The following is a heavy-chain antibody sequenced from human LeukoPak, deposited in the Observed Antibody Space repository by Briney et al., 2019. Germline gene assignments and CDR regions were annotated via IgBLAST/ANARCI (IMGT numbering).Heavy chain of an antibody. CDR3: AKDSPRDDYVRGSYRYSRRGLDI. D-gene: IGHD3-16*02. Sequence: ASVNVCCKASGYEFSRYGISWVRQAPGPGLEWMGWISAYNGKTKYAEKFQGRLTMTTETSTSTAYMELRSLTSADTAVYYCAKDSPRDDYVRGSYRYSRRGLDIWGQGTLVTASS. CDR1: GYEFSRYG. V-gene: IGHV1-18*01. CDR2: ISAYNGKT. J-gene: IGHJ3*02.